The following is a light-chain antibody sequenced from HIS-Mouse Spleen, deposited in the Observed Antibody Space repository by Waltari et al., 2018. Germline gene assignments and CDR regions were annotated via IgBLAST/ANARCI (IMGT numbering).Light chain of an antibody. CDR3: NSRDSSGNHVV. CDR1: SLRSYY. Sequence: SELTQDPALSVALGQTVRITCQGDSLRSYYSRWYQQKPGQAPVLVIYGKNNLPSGIPDRFSGSSSGNTASLTITGAQAEDEADYYCNSRDSSGNHVVFGGGTKLTVL. J-gene: IGLJ2*01. CDR2: GKN. V-gene: IGLV3-19*01.